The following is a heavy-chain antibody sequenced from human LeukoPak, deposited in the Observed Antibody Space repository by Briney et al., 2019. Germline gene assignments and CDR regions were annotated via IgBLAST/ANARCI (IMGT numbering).Heavy chain of an antibody. V-gene: IGHV3-74*01. CDR1: GFTFNIFW. CDR3: ARDYHYGLDV. J-gene: IGHJ6*02. Sequence: GGSLRLSCAASGFTFNIFWMHWVRQVPGKGLVWVSHISSYGSTSSYADSVKGRFTISRDNAKNTLFLQMNSLRAGDTAVYYCARDYHYGLDVWGQGTPVTVSS. CDR2: ISSYGSTS.